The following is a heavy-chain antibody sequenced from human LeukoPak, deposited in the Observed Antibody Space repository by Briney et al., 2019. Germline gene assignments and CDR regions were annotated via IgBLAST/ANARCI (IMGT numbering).Heavy chain of an antibody. CDR3: ARGAPRPF. J-gene: IGHJ4*02. Sequence: GGSLRLSCTASGFSFSGHWMHWARQLPGKGLVWVSRISPTGSTTSYADSVKGRFTVSRDNAKNTLYLQVNNLRAEDTAVYYCARGAPRPFWGQGTLVTVSS. D-gene: IGHD6-6*01. CDR1: GFSFSGHW. V-gene: IGHV3-74*01. CDR2: ISPTGSTT.